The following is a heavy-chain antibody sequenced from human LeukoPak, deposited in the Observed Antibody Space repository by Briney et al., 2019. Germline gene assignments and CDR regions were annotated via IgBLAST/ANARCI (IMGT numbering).Heavy chain of an antibody. CDR2: ISYDGSNK. CDR3: AKDPTLTYYYDSSGLWEGYFQH. J-gene: IGHJ1*01. D-gene: IGHD3-22*01. V-gene: IGHV3-30*18. Sequence: PGGPLRLSCAASGFTFSSYGMHWVRQAPGKGLEWVAVISYDGSNKYYADSVKGRFTISRDNSKNTLYLQMNSLRAEDTAVYYCAKDPTLTYYYDSSGLWEGYFQHWGQGTLVTVSS. CDR1: GFTFSSYG.